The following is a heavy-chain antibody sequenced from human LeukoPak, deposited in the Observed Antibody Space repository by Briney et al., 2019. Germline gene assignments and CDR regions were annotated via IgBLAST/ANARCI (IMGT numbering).Heavy chain of an antibody. CDR2: IYYSGST. CDR3: ARLVGAATDPFDY. Sequence: SETLSLTCTVSGVSISSSINYWGWIRQPPGKGLEWIGSIYYSGSTYYNPSLKSRVTISIDTSKNQFSLKLSSVTAADTAVYYCARLVGAATDPFDYWGRGTVVTVPS. V-gene: IGHV4-39*01. D-gene: IGHD1-26*01. J-gene: IGHJ4*02. CDR1: GVSISSSINY.